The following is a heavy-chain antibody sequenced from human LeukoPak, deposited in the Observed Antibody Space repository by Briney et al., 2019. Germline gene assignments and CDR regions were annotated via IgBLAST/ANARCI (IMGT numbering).Heavy chain of an antibody. J-gene: IGHJ3*01. Sequence: GASLKVSCEGSGYMFDVFYMHWVRQGPRQGPEWMGWIDPNNGETVYAQEFQGRVTMTRDTSIATAYMELTSLTFDDSAVYYCVTSGGLPSNTLSVWGQGTKVTVSS. V-gene: IGHV1-2*02. D-gene: IGHD2-15*01. CDR3: VTSGGLPSNTLSV. CDR1: GYMFDVFY. CDR2: IDPNNGET.